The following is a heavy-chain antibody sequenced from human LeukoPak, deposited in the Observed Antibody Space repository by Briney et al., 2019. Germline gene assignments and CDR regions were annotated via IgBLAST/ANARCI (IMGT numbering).Heavy chain of an antibody. J-gene: IGHJ4*02. CDR2: IIPIFGSA. D-gene: IGHD4-17*01. Sequence: ASVKVSCKASGGTFSSYTITWVRQAPGQGLEWMGGIIPIFGSANYAQKFQGRVTMATDTSTSTAYMELRSLRSDDTAVYYCARDDYGDYVGYFDYWGQGTLVTVSS. CDR1: GGTFSSYT. V-gene: IGHV1-69*05. CDR3: ARDDYGDYVGYFDY.